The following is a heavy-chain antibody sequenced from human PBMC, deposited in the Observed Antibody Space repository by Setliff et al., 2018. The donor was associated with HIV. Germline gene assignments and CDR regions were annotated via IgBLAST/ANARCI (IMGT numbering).Heavy chain of an antibody. D-gene: IGHD2-15*01. J-gene: IGHJ4*02. Sequence: GGSLRLSCVASGLTFSNYWMHWVRQAPGKGLVWVSRIDSDGSDTDYADSVRGRFTISRDNAKNTLYLQMTSLRAEDTAVYYCAKMVGGSRSSGSCYFDYWGQGTLVTVSS. V-gene: IGHV3-74*01. CDR2: IDSDGSDT. CDR3: AKMVGGSRSSGSCYFDY. CDR1: GLTFSNYW.